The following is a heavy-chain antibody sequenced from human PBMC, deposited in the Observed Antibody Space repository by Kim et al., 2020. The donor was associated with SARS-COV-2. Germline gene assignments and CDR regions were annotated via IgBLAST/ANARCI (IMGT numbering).Heavy chain of an antibody. J-gene: IGHJ4*02. Sequence: YYNPSRKSRVTISVDTSKNQFSLKRSSVTAADTAVYYCARLSSGWQDFDYWGQGTLVTVSS. CDR3: ARLSSGWQDFDY. D-gene: IGHD6-19*01. V-gene: IGHV4-39*01.